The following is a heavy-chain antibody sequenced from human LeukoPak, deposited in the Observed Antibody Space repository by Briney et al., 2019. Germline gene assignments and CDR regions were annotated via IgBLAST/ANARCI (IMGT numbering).Heavy chain of an antibody. V-gene: IGHV4-59*08. Sequence: SETLSLTCTVSGGSISSYYWSWIRQPPGKGLEWIGYIYYSGSTNYNPSLKSRVTISVDTSKNQFSLKLSSVTAADTAVYYCARQPSGWYVSWFDPWGQGTLVTVSS. J-gene: IGHJ5*02. CDR3: ARQPSGWYVSWFDP. CDR2: IYYSGST. CDR1: GGSISSYY. D-gene: IGHD6-19*01.